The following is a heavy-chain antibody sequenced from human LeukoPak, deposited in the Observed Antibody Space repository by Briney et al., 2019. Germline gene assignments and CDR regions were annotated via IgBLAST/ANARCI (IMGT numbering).Heavy chain of an antibody. CDR2: IYSSGNT. Sequence: SETLSLTCSVSGASISNYYWTWIRQPAAGELEWVGRIYSSGNTNYNPSLKSRVTMSLDTSKNQFSLRLSSVTAADTAVYYCARARGGGGSYGHFDYWGQGTLVTVSS. CDR1: GASISNYY. V-gene: IGHV4-4*07. D-gene: IGHD2-21*02. J-gene: IGHJ4*02. CDR3: ARARGGGGSYGHFDY.